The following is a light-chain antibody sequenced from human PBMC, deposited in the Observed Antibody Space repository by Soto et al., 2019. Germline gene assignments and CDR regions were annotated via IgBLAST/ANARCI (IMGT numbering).Light chain of an antibody. CDR1: QSISSY. V-gene: IGKV1-39*01. J-gene: IGKJ1*01. CDR3: QQSYITPPT. Sequence: DIQMTQSPSSLSASVGDRVTITCRASQSISSYLNWYQQKPGKAPKPLIYAASSLHSGVPSRFSGSGSGTDFTLTISSLQPDDFATYYCQQSYITPPTFGQGTKVDIK. CDR2: AAS.